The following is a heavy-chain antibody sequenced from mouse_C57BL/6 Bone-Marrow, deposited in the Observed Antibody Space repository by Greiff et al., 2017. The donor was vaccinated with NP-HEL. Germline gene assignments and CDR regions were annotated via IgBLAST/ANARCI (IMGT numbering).Heavy chain of an antibody. CDR2: IYPGDGDT. D-gene: IGHD1-2*01. CDR3: ARGYSYWYFDV. J-gene: IGHJ1*03. V-gene: IGHV1-82*01. Sequence: VQLQQSGPELVKPGASVKISCKASGYAFSSSWMNWVKQRPGKGLEWIGRIYPGDGDTNYNGKFKGKATLTADKSSSTAYMQLSSLTSEDSAVYFCARGYSYWYFDVWGTGTTVTVSS. CDR1: GYAFSSSW.